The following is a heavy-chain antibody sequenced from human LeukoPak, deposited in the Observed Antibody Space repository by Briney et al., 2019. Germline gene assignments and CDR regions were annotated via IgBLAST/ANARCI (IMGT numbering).Heavy chain of an antibody. V-gene: IGHV3-23*01. CDR1: GFTFSSYA. CDR3: ATPAPHNFYHYYYMNV. D-gene: IGHD2-15*01. CDR2: ISGSGGST. Sequence: GGSLRLSCAASGFTFSSYAMGWVRQAPGKGLEWVSAISGSGGSTYYADSVKGRFTISRDNSKNTLFLQMNSLRAEDTAVYYCATPAPHNFYHYYYMNVWGKGTTVTVSS. J-gene: IGHJ6*03.